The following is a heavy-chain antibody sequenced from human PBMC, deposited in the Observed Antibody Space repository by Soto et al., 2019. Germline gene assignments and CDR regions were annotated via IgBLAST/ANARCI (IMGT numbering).Heavy chain of an antibody. CDR2: ISSSRSYT. V-gene: IGHV3-11*05. Sequence: PGGSLRLSCAASGFTFSDYYMSWIRQAPGKGLEWVSYISSSRSYTNYADSVKGRFTISRDNAKNSLYLQMNSLRAEDTAVYYCARDRPYSSNKFDPWGQGTLVTVSS. D-gene: IGHD6-13*01. CDR3: ARDRPYSSNKFDP. J-gene: IGHJ5*02. CDR1: GFTFSDYY.